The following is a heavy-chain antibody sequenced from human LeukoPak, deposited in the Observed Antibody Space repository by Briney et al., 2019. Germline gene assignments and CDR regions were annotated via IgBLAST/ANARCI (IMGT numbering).Heavy chain of an antibody. D-gene: IGHD5-24*01. CDR1: GGTINSDC. V-gene: IGHV4-59*01. Sequence: SETLSLTCTVSGGTINSDCWSWIRQPPGKGLEWMGFISYDGSTSYNPSLGSRVTISIDTSRNQFSLDLSSVTAADTAVYYCATFDRMASYSDSWGQDTLVTVSS. CDR2: ISYDGST. CDR3: ATFDRMASYSDS. J-gene: IGHJ1*01.